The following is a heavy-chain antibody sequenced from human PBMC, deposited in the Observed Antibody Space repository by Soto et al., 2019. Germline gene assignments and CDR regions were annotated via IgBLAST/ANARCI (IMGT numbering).Heavy chain of an antibody. CDR2: IGTAGDT. Sequence: GGSLRLSCAASGFTFSSYDMHWVRQATGKGLEWVSAIGTAGDTYYPGSVKGRFTISRENAKNSLYLQMNSLRAEDTAVYYCARASYCSGGSCYDFDYWGQGTLVTVSS. D-gene: IGHD2-15*01. CDR3: ARASYCSGGSCYDFDY. CDR1: GFTFSSYD. J-gene: IGHJ4*02. V-gene: IGHV3-13*01.